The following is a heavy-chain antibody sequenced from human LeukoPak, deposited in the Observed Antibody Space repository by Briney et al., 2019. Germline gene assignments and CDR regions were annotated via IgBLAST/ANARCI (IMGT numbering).Heavy chain of an antibody. CDR1: GYTFTRYY. CDR2: INPNSGGT. V-gene: IGHV1-2*04. Sequence: ASVKVSCKASGYTFTRYYMHWVRQAPGQGLEWMGWINPNSGGTNYAQKFQGWVTMTRDTSISTAYMELSRLRSDDTAVYYCARGRVIAAALIPFDYWGQGTLVTVSS. CDR3: ARGRVIAAALIPFDY. D-gene: IGHD6-13*01. J-gene: IGHJ4*02.